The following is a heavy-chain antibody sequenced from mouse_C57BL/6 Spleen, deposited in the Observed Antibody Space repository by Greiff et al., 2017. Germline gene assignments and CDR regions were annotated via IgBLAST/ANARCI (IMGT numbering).Heavy chain of an antibody. V-gene: IGHV2-2*01. CDR3: AGFYDYDGRMDY. J-gene: IGHJ4*01. CDR2: IWSGGST. Sequence: VKLVESGPGLVQPSQSLSITCTVSGFSLTSYGVHWVRQSPGKGLEWLGVIWSGGSTDYNAAFISRLSISKDNSKSQVFFKMNSLQADDTAIYYCAGFYDYDGRMDYWGQGTSVTVSS. D-gene: IGHD2-4*01. CDR1: GFSLTSYG.